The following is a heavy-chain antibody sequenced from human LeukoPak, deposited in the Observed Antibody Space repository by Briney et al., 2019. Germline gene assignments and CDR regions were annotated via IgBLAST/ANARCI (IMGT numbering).Heavy chain of an antibody. CDR3: ARDKGDFTGGYYYYYGMDV. D-gene: IGHD2-21*02. CDR2: IYTGGRT. V-gene: IGHV3-53*01. J-gene: IGHJ6*02. CDR1: GFTVSSNY. Sequence: GGSLRLSCAASGFTVSSNYMNWVRQAPGKGLEWVSVIYTGGRTNYADSVKGRFTISRDNSKNTLYLQMNSLRAEDTAVYYCARDKGDFTGGYYYYYGMDVWGQGTTVTVSS.